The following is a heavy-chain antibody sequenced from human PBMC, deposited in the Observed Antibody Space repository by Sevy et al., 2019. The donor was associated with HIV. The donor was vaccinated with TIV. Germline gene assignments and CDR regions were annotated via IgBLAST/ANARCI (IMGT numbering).Heavy chain of an antibody. CDR2: VYYGGST. CDR3: ARGRGTTVTTTLNYYYAMVV. Sequence: SETLSLTCTVSGGSVRSDNYYWSWIRQPPGKGLEWIGYVYYGGSTNYSPSLKSRVTISIDTSKNQFSLKLSSVTAADTAVYYCARGRGTTVTTTLNYYYAMVVWGQGTTVTVSS. CDR1: GGSVRSDNYY. V-gene: IGHV4-61*01. J-gene: IGHJ6*02. D-gene: IGHD4-4*01.